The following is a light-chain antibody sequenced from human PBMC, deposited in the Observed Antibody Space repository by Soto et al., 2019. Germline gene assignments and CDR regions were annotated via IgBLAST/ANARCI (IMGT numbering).Light chain of an antibody. CDR2: EVN. CDR3: SSFTTSNNWL. Sequence: QSVLTQPASVSGSPGQSITISCTGTSSDVGGYNSVSWYQQYPGKAPKLMIYEVNKRPLGVSYRFSGSKSGSTASLIISGLQPEDEGDYYCSSFTTSNNWLLGGATQLTV. V-gene: IGLV2-14*01. J-gene: IGLJ7*01. CDR1: SSDVGGYNS.